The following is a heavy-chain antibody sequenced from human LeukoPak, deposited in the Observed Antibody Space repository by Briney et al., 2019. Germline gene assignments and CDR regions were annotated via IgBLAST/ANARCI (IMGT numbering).Heavy chain of an antibody. CDR1: GGSFSGYY. D-gene: IGHD6-6*01. J-gene: IGHJ4*02. Sequence: SETLSLTCAVYGGSFSGYYWSWIRQPPGKGLEWIGEINYSGSTNYNPSLKSRVTISVDPSKNQFSLKRSSVPAADTAVFSCARASRGIAARTHFDYWGQGTLVTVSS. CDR2: INYSGST. CDR3: ARASRGIAARTHFDY. V-gene: IGHV4-34*01.